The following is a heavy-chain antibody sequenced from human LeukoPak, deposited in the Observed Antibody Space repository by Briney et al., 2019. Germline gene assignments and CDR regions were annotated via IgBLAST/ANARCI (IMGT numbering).Heavy chain of an antibody. V-gene: IGHV4-39*01. J-gene: IGHJ4*02. D-gene: IGHD3-3*01. CDR2: IYYSGST. CDR1: RGSISSSSYY. Sequence: PSETLSLTCTLSRGSISSSSYYWGWIRHPPGKGLEWIGSIYYSGSTYYNASLKSRVTIPGHTSKNQFSLKLSSVSAADTAVYYCAGITIFGVVLYWGQGTLVTVSS. CDR3: AGITIFGVVLY.